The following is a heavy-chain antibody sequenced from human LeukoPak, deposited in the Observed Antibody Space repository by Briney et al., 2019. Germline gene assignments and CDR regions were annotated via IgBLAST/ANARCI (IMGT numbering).Heavy chain of an antibody. CDR2: IYYSGST. Sequence: PSETLSLTCTVSGGSISSSSYYWGWIRQPPGKGLEWIGSIYYSGSTYYNPSLKSRVTISVDTSKNQFSLKLSSVTAADTAVYFCARGQGGGLSGSLGGLFASYYTYYYMDVWGRGTTVTVSS. CDR1: GGSISSSSYY. CDR3: ARGQGGGLSGSLGGLFASYYTYYYMDV. V-gene: IGHV4-39*07. J-gene: IGHJ6*03. D-gene: IGHD3-16*01.